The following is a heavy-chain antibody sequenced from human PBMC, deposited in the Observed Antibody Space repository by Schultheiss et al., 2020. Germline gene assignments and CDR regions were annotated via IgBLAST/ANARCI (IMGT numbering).Heavy chain of an antibody. J-gene: IGHJ4*02. D-gene: IGHD5-24*01. CDR1: GDSIGSYY. V-gene: IGHV4-4*07. CDR3: ARGGDGYNYFDS. Sequence: SETLSLICTVSGDSIGSYYWNWIRQLPAGRGLEWIGRMYAGGSPNYIPSLKSRVTMSIDTSKNQVSLRLNSVTAADTAVYYCARGGDGYNYFDSWGQGTLVTVSS. CDR2: MYAGGSP.